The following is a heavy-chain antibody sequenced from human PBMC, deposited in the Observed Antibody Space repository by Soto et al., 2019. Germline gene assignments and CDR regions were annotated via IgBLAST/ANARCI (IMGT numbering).Heavy chain of an antibody. V-gene: IGHV3-30-3*01. CDR1: GFTFSNYA. CDR2: ISYDGSNK. CDR3: ARDLGNNYGSFAY. Sequence: RLSCVASGFTFSNYAMNWVRQAPGKGLEWVAVISYDGSNKYYADSVKGRITISRDNSRNTLYLQMNNLRAEDTAMYYCARDLGNNYGSFAYWGQGTLVTVS. J-gene: IGHJ4*02. D-gene: IGHD4-17*01.